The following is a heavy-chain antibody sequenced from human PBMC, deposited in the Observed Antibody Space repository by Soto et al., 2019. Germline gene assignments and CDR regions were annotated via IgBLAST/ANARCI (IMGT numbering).Heavy chain of an antibody. V-gene: IGHV1-3*01. Sequence: QVQLVQSGAEVKKPGASVKVSCKASGYTFTSYAMHWVRQAPGQRLGWMGWINAGNGNTKYSQKFQGRVTITRDTSASTAYMELSSLRSEDTAVYYCARDRGDYYGSGRHSFDYWGQGTLVTVSS. J-gene: IGHJ4*02. CDR1: GYTFTSYA. CDR2: INAGNGNT. CDR3: ARDRGDYYGSGRHSFDY. D-gene: IGHD3-10*01.